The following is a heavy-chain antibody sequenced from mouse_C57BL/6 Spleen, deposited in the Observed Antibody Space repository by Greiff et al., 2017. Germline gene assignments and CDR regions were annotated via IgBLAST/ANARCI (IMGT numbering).Heavy chain of an antibody. Sequence: EVQGVESGGGLVKPGGSLKLSCAASGFTFSDYGMHWVRQAPEKGLEWVAYISSGSSTIYYADTVKGRFTISRDNAKNTLFLQMTSLRAEDTAMYYCAMCGNYGGMDYWGQGTSVTVSS. V-gene: IGHV5-17*01. D-gene: IGHD1-1*02. J-gene: IGHJ4*01. CDR3: AMCGNYGGMDY. CDR2: ISSGSSTI. CDR1: GFTFSDYG.